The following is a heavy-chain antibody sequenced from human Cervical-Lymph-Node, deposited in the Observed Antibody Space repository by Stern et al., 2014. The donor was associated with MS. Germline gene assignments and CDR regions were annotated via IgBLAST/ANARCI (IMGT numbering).Heavy chain of an antibody. CDR1: GGSISSGSYY. CDR3: ARDCRLRYFDNYGMDV. V-gene: IGHV4-61*02. J-gene: IGHJ6*02. D-gene: IGHD3-9*01. CDR2: IYTSGST. Sequence: QLQLQESGPGLVKPSQTLSLTCTVSGGSISSGSYYWSWIRQPAGKGLEWIGRIYTSGSTNYNPSLKSRVTISVDTSKNQSPLKLSSVTAADTAVYYCARDCRLRYFDNYGMDVWGQGTTVTVSS.